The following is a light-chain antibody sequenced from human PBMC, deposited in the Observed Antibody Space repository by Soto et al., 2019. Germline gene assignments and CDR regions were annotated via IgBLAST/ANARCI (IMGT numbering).Light chain of an antibody. J-gene: IGLJ2*01. V-gene: IGLV2-8*01. CDR2: DVT. CDR1: SIDIGAYNY. CDR3: NSYEGGDSLVVI. Sequence: QSVLTQPPSASGSPGQSVTISCTGTSIDIGAYNYVSWYQQYPGKAPKLVIYDVTERPSGVPDRFSGSKSGNTASLTVSGLRADDEAVYYCNSYEGGDSLVVISGGGTK.